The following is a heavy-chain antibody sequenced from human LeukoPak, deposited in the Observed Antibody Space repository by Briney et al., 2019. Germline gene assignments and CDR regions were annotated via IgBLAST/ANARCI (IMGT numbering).Heavy chain of an antibody. Sequence: KPGGSLRLSCAASGFTFSDYYMSWIRQAPGKGLEWVAYISSSGSTIYYADSVKGRFTVSRDNAKNSLYLQMNSLRAEVTAVYYCARDLWGIYDSSGDWGQGTLVTVSS. V-gene: IGHV3-11*04. CDR1: GFTFSDYY. D-gene: IGHD3-22*01. CDR2: ISSSGSTI. J-gene: IGHJ4*02. CDR3: ARDLWGIYDSSGD.